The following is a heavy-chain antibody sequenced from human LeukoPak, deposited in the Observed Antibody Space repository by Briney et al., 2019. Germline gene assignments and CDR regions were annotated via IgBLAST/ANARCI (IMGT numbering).Heavy chain of an antibody. CDR3: ARPYCGGTGGNEFWGFNT. D-gene: IGHD2-21*01. CDR1: GFTFDDYA. CDR2: ISWNSGSI. V-gene: IGHV3-9*01. Sequence: GGSLRLSCAASGFTFDDYAMHWVRQAPGEGLEWVSGISWNSGSIGYADSVKGRFTISRDNAKNSLYLQMNSLRAEDTAVYYCARPYCGGTGGNEFWGFNTWGQGTLVTVSS. J-gene: IGHJ4*02.